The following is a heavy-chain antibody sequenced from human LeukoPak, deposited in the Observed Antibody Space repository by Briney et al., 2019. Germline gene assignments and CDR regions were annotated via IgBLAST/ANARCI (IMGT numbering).Heavy chain of an antibody. CDR1: GFTFSSYA. D-gene: IGHD4-11*01. CDR2: ISSNGGST. CDR3: ARGTTENYFDY. Sequence: GGSLRLSCAASGFTFSSYAMHWVRQAPGKGLEYVSAISSNGGSTYYADSVKGRFTISRDNSKNTLYLQMGGLRAEVMAVYYCARGTTENYFDYWGQGTLVTVSS. V-gene: IGHV3-64*02. J-gene: IGHJ4*02.